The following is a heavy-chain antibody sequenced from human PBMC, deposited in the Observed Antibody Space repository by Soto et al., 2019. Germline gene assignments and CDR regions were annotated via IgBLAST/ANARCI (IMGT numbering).Heavy chain of an antibody. J-gene: IGHJ6*02. CDR1: GGSISSSSFY. CDR2: VFYTGKT. Sequence: QLQLQASGPGLVRPSETLSLTCSVSGGSISSSSFYWGWIRQPPGKGPEWIGSVFYTGKTYHNPSPKSRVTIFVDTSENQFSLSLSSVTAADTAMYYCARHFATSEASYYGMDVWGHGTTVTVSS. CDR3: ARHFATSEASYYGMDV. V-gene: IGHV4-39*01.